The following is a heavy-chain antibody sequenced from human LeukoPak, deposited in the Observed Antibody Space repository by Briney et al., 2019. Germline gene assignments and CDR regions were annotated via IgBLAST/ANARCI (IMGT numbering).Heavy chain of an antibody. CDR1: GFTFSSYE. V-gene: IGHV3-48*03. D-gene: IGHD3-22*01. CDR2: ISSSGSTI. CDR3: AREYYYDSSGLDY. Sequence: PGGSLRLSCAASGFTFSSYEMNWVRQAPGKGLEWVSYISSSGSTIYDADSVKGRFTISRDNAKNSLYLQMNSLRAEDTAVYYCAREYYYDSSGLDYWGQGTLVTVSS. J-gene: IGHJ4*02.